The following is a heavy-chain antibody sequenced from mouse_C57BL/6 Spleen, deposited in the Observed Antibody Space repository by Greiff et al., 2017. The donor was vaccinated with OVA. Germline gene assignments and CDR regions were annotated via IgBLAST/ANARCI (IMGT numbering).Heavy chain of an antibody. D-gene: IGHD2-5*01. CDR1: GYTFTSYW. CDR3: ARANSNYVFDY. J-gene: IGHJ2*01. V-gene: IGHV1-50*01. CDR2: IDPSDSYT. Sequence: QVHVKQSGAELVKPGASVKLSCKASGYTFTSYWMQWVKQRPGQGLEWIGEIDPSDSYTNYNQKFKGKATLTVDTSSSTAYMQLSSLTSEDSAVYYCARANSNYVFDYWGQGTTLTVSS.